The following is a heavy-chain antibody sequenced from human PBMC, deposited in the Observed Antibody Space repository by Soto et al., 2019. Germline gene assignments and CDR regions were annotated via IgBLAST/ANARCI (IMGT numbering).Heavy chain of an antibody. D-gene: IGHD4-17*01. CDR2: ISGSGVRT. CDR1: GFTFSSYA. Sequence: EVQLLESGGGLVQPGGSLRLSCAASGFTFSSYAMSWVRQAPGKGLDWVSVISGSGVRTYYADYVKGRFTISRDNSKSTLYLQMNSLRAEDTAIYYCAKDGDYGDYLVDAFVIWGQGTMVTVSS. CDR3: AKDGDYGDYLVDAFVI. V-gene: IGHV3-23*01. J-gene: IGHJ3*02.